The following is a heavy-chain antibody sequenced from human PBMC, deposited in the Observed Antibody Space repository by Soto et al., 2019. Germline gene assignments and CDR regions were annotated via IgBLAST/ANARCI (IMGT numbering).Heavy chain of an antibody. J-gene: IGHJ4*02. CDR2: IYYSGST. Sequence: QVQLQESGPGLVKPSQTLSLTCTVSGGSISSGGYYWSWIRQHPGKGLEWIGYIYYSGSTYYNPSPTSRFTISGDTSKDPFSLKLSSVIAAETAVYYCAGAVTDDYGDYGGHYWGQGTLVTVSS. V-gene: IGHV4-31*03. CDR3: AGAVTDDYGDYGGHY. CDR1: GGSISSGGYY. D-gene: IGHD4-17*01.